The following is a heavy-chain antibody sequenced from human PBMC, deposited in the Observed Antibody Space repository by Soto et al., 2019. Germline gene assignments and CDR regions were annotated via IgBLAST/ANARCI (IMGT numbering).Heavy chain of an antibody. CDR1: GFTFSNFG. Sequence: GGSLRLSCEASGFTFSNFGMNWVRQAPGKGLEWVARIWYDGSSKYYVDSVKGRFTISRDNSKETVYLQMNSLRAEDTGVYYCAREIGSNYDGMDVWGQGTTVSVSS. J-gene: IGHJ6*02. CDR3: AREIGSNYDGMDV. V-gene: IGHV3-33*01. CDR2: IWYDGSSK. D-gene: IGHD4-4*01.